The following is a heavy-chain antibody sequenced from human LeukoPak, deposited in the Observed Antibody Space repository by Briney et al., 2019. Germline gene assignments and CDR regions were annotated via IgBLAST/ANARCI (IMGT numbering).Heavy chain of an antibody. CDR3: ARVYMGPDY. CDR1: GYSFTGYY. Sequence: GASVKVSCKASGYSFTGYYMHWVRQAPGQGLEWMGWINPNSGGTNYAQKFQDRVTMTRDTSISTVYMDVSRLRSDDTAVYYCARVYMGPDYWGQGTLVTVSS. V-gene: IGHV1-2*02. CDR2: INPNSGGT. J-gene: IGHJ4*02. D-gene: IGHD3-10*01.